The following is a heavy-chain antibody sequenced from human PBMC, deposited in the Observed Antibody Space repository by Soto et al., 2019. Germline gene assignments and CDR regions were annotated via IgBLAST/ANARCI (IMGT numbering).Heavy chain of an antibody. CDR1: GFTFWGDW. CDR2: IKQDGSAK. CDR3: ARDFYGGFSYGPGDN. Sequence: EVQLVESGGGLVQPGGSLRLSCVASGFTFWGDWMSWVRQAPGKGLEWVANIKQDGSAKQYLDSVRGRFTISRDNSKNSVYLQMNSPRAEDTALYYCARDFYGGFSYGPGDNWGQGTLVTVSS. V-gene: IGHV3-7*01. D-gene: IGHD2-15*01. J-gene: IGHJ4*02.